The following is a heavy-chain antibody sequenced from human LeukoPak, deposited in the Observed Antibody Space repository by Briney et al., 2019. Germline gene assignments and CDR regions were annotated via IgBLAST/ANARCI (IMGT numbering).Heavy chain of an antibody. J-gene: IGHJ4*02. CDR3: AGPEGY. Sequence: SETLSLTCTVSGGSISNYYWSWIRQPPGKGLEWIGYIYYSGTTNYNPSLKSRVTISVDTSKNQFSLKLSSVTAADTAVYYCAGPEGYWGQGTLVTVSS. CDR2: IYYSGTT. CDR1: GGSISNYY. V-gene: IGHV4-59*01.